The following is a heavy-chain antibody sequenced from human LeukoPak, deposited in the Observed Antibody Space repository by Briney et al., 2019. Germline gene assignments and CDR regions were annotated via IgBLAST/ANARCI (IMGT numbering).Heavy chain of an antibody. V-gene: IGHV4-4*02. CDR2: IYHSGST. CDR1: GGSISSSNW. Sequence: KPSETLSLTCAVSGGSISSSNWWSWVRQPPGKGLEWIGEIYHSGSTDYNPSLKSRVTISVDKSKNQFSLKLSSVTAADTAVYYCARVGGRGYDYYFDYWGQGTLVTVSS. CDR3: ARVGGRGYDYYFDY. D-gene: IGHD5-12*01. J-gene: IGHJ4*02.